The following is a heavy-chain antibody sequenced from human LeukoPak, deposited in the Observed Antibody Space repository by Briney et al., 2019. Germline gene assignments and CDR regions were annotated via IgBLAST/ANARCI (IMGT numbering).Heavy chain of an antibody. CDR2: VYYSGTT. D-gene: IGHD6-19*01. V-gene: IGHV4-59*12. Sequence: PSETLSLTCTVSGGSISGFYWSWIRQSPGKGLEWVGCVYYSGTTYYNPSLQSRVTISADTSKNQFSLELSSVTAADTAVYYCATSDSSTDWYPSSYWYFDIWGRGTLVTVSS. CDR1: GGSISGFY. J-gene: IGHJ2*01. CDR3: ATSDSSTDWYPSSYWYFDI.